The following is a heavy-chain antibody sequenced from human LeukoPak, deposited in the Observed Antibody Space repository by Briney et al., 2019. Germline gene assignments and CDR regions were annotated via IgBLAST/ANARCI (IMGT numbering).Heavy chain of an antibody. J-gene: IGHJ4*02. CDR3: GTLLSNGPFDY. CDR2: IYPNSGAT. CDR1: GYTFTGYY. Sequence: SVKVSCKASGYTFTGYYMHWVRQAPGQGLEWMEWIYPNSGATKYAHEFQGRATMTRDTSISTAYMELSRLRSDDTAVYYCGTLLSNGPFDYWGQGSLVTVSS. V-gene: IGHV1-2*02.